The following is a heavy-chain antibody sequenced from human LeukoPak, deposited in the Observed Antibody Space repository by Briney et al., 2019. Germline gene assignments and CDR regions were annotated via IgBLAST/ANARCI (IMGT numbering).Heavy chain of an antibody. D-gene: IGHD5-18*01. CDR1: GFTFSSYG. CDR3: ARAGYSSYANGY. CDR2: INYNGRNN. Sequence: PGGSLRLSCAASGFTFSSYGMHWVRQAPGKGLEWVSFINYNGRNNYYADSVKGRFTISRDSSKNTLSLQMNSLRDEDTAVYYCARAGYSSYANGYWGQGTLVTVSS. V-gene: IGHV3-30*02. J-gene: IGHJ4*02.